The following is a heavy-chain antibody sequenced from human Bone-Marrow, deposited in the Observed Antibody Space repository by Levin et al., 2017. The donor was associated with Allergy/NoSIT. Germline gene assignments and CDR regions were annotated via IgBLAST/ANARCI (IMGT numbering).Heavy chain of an antibody. V-gene: IGHV3-33*01. J-gene: IGHJ4*02. CDR3: ARGGFVAVTAIEDY. D-gene: IGHD2-21*02. CDR1: GFIFSSYG. Sequence: SGGSLRLSCAASGFIFSSYGMHWVRQAPGKGLEWVALIWYDGTNKYYADSVKGRFTISRDNSKNTMYLQMNSLRAEDTAVYYCARGGFVAVTAIEDYWGQGTLVTVSS. CDR2: IWYDGTNK.